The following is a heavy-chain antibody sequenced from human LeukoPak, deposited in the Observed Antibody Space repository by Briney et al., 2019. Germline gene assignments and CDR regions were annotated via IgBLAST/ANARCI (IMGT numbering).Heavy chain of an antibody. D-gene: IGHD2-15*01. CDR1: GFTFSSYA. Sequence: PGGSLRLSCAAAGFTFSSYAMSWVRQAPGKGLEWVSTISGSGGTTYYADSVKGRFTISRDNSENTLYLQMNSLRAEDTAVYYCAKDNEDIVVVVAATTFDYWGQGTLVTVSS. V-gene: IGHV3-23*01. CDR3: AKDNEDIVVVVAATTFDY. J-gene: IGHJ4*02. CDR2: ISGSGGTT.